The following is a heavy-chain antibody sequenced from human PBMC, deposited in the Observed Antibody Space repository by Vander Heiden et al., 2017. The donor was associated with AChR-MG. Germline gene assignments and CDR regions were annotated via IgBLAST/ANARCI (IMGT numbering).Heavy chain of an antibody. D-gene: IGHD1-20*01. CDR2: IYSGGST. CDR1: GSTVSNNY. J-gene: IGHJ3*02. V-gene: IGHV3-66*02. Sequence: EVQLVESGGGLVQPGGSLSLSCAASGSTVSNNYMSWVRQAPGKGLEWVSVIYSGGSTYYADSAKGRFTISRDNSKNTLYLQMNSLRAEDTAVYYCARGTYNRGAFDIWGQGTMVTVSS. CDR3: ARGTYNRGAFDI.